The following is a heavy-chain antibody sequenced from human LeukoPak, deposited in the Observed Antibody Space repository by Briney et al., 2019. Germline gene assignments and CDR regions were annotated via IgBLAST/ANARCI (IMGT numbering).Heavy chain of an antibody. CDR1: GFTFSSYG. D-gene: IGHD4-17*01. Sequence: GGSLRLSCAASGFTFSSYGMHWVRQAPGKGLEWVSAISGSGGSTYYADSVKGRFTISRDNSKNTLYLQMNSLRAEDTAVYYCAKLDPVTTTLDYWGQGTLVTVSS. V-gene: IGHV3-23*01. CDR2: ISGSGGST. CDR3: AKLDPVTTTLDY. J-gene: IGHJ4*02.